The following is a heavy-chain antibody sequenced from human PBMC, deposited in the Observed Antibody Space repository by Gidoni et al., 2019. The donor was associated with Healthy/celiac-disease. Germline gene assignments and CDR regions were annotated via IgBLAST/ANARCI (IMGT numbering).Heavy chain of an antibody. D-gene: IGHD3-9*01. J-gene: IGHJ5*02. CDR1: GGSFSGYY. V-gene: IGHV4-34*01. CDR3: ARELRYFDWLSQGWFDP. CDR2: INHSGST. Sequence: QVQLQQWGAGLLKPSETLSLTCAVYGGSFSGYYWSWIRQPPGKGLEWIGEINHSGSTNYNPSLKSRVTISVDTSKNQFSLKLSSVTAADTAVYYCARELRYFDWLSQGWFDPWGQGTLVTVSS.